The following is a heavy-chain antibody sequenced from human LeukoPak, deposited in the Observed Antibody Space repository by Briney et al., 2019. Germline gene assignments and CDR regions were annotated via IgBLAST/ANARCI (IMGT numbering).Heavy chain of an antibody. J-gene: IGHJ4*02. Sequence: ASVKVSCKASGYTFTSYHMHWVRQAPGQGLEWMGIINPSGGSTSYAQKFQGRVTMTRDTSTSTVYMELSSLRSEDTAVYYCARDRGPYYDSSGYYFPDYWGQGTLVTVSS. D-gene: IGHD3-22*01. CDR1: GYTFTSYH. V-gene: IGHV1-46*01. CDR3: ARDRGPYYDSSGYYFPDY. CDR2: INPSGGST.